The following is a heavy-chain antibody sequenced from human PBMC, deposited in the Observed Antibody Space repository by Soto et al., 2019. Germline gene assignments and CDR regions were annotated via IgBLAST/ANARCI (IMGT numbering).Heavy chain of an antibody. Sequence: SETLSLTCTVSGGSISSGGYYWSWIRQHPGKGLEWIGYIYYSGSTYYNPSLKSRVTISVDTSKNQFSLKLSSVTAADTAVYYCARVATGCMDVWGQGTTVTVSS. CDR3: ARVATGCMDV. CDR1: GGSISSGGYY. J-gene: IGHJ6*02. CDR2: IYYSGST. V-gene: IGHV4-31*03. D-gene: IGHD2-15*01.